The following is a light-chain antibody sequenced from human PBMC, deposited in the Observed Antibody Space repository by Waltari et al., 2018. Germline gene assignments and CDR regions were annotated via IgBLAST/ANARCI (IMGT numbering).Light chain of an antibody. J-gene: IGLJ2*01. CDR1: VLAKGY. CDR3: YSAADNRLL. Sequence: SYELTQPSSESVSQGQTATITCSGDVLAKGYVRWFVQRPGQAPVLVIYKDFERPSGIPERLSGSRSGTTVTLTISGAQVEDEAEYYCYSAADNRLLFGGGTNLTVL. V-gene: IGLV3-27*01. CDR2: KDF.